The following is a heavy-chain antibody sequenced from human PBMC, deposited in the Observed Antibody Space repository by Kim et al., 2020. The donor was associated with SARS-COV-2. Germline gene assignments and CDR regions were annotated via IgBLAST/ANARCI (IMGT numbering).Heavy chain of an antibody. D-gene: IGHD3-3*01. CDR2: VNSKTDGGTT. J-gene: IGHJ4*02. V-gene: IGHV3-15*01. CDR3: TTVGAFGVVKYYFDY. Sequence: GGSLRLSCAASGFTFSNAWMSWVRQVPGKGLEWVARVNSKTDGGTTDYPAPVKGRFTISRDDSKNTLFLQMNSLETEDTAVYCCTTVGAFGVVKYYFDYWGQGTLVTVSS. CDR1: GFTFSNAW.